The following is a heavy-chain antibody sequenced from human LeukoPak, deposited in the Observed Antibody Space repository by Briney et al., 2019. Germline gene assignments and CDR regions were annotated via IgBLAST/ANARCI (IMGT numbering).Heavy chain of an antibody. D-gene: IGHD3-22*01. CDR1: GFTFNGHA. Sequence: GGSLRLSCAASGFTFNGHAMYWVRQAPGKGLEWVSGINWNSDNIGYADSVRGRFTISRDDAKNSLFLQMNSLRVEDTALYYCARASYYYDTTGLGAVDIWGQGTMVTVSS. CDR2: INWNSDNI. CDR3: ARASYYYDTTGLGAVDI. V-gene: IGHV3-9*01. J-gene: IGHJ3*02.